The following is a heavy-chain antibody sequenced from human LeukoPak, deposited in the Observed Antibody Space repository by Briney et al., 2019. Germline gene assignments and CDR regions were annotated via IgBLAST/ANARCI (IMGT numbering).Heavy chain of an antibody. CDR3: ARGGRYCSSTSCYGLDY. V-gene: IGHV4-34*01. J-gene: IGHJ4*02. D-gene: IGHD2-2*01. CDR1: GGSFSGYY. Sequence: PSETLSLTCAVYGGSFSGYYWSWIRQPPGKGLEWIGEINHSGSTNYNPSLKSRVTISVDTSKNQFSLKLSSVTAADTAVYYCARGGRYCSSTSCYGLDYWGQGTLVTVSS. CDR2: INHSGST.